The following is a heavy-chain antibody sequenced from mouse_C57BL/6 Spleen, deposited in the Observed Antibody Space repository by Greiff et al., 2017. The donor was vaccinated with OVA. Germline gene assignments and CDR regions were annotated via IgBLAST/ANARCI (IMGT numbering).Heavy chain of an antibody. J-gene: IGHJ1*03. CDR2: IYPGDGDT. Sequence: QVPLKQSGPVLVKPGSSVKISCTASCYAFSRSWLNWLQPRPVQVLALIGRIYPGDGDTNYNGKFKGKATLTADKSSSTAYMQLSSLTSEDSAVYFCARSGGNYGYFDVWGTGTTVTVSS. CDR1: CYAFSRSW. D-gene: IGHD2-1*01. CDR3: ARSGGNYGYFDV. V-gene: IGHV1-82*01.